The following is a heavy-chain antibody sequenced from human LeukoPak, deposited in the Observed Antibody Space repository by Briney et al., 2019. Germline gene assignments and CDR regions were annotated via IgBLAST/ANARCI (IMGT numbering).Heavy chain of an antibody. D-gene: IGHD3-10*01. J-gene: IGHJ4*02. Sequence: ASVKVSCKASGYTFTSHGISWVRQAPGQGIEWIRWISAYNGNTNYAQKLQGRVTMTTDTSTSTAYMELRSLRSDDTAVYYCASGGWDVNRGVFDYWGQGTLVTVSS. V-gene: IGHV1-18*01. CDR1: GYTFTSHG. CDR2: ISAYNGNT. CDR3: ASGGWDVNRGVFDY.